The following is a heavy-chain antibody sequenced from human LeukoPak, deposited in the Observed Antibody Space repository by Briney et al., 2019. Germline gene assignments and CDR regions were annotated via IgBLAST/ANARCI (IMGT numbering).Heavy chain of an antibody. V-gene: IGHV3-23*01. J-gene: IGHJ4*02. Sequence: GGSLRLSCAASGFTFSSYGMSWVRQAPGKGLEWVSAISGSGGNTYYADSVKGRFTISRDNSKNTLYLQMNSLRAEDTAVYYCAKGSWDLLDYWGQGTLVTVSS. D-gene: IGHD1-26*01. CDR3: AKGSWDLLDY. CDR1: GFTFSSYG. CDR2: ISGSGGNT.